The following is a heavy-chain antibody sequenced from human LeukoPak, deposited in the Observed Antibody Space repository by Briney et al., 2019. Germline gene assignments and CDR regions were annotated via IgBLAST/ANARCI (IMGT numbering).Heavy chain of an antibody. CDR2: ISSSSSYI. D-gene: IGHD4-17*01. J-gene: IGHJ6*03. V-gene: IGHV3-21*01. Sequence: KSGGSLRLSCAASEFTFSSYSMNWVRQAPGKGLEWVSSISSSSSYIYYADSVKGRFTISRDNAKNSLYLQMNSLRAEDTAVYYCARWYDYGDYVSSYYYYYMDVWGKGTTVTVSS. CDR1: EFTFSSYS. CDR3: ARWYDYGDYVSSYYYYYMDV.